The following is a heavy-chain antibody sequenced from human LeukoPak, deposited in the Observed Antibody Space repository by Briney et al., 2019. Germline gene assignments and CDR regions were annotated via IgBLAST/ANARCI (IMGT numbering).Heavy chain of an antibody. CDR1: GYSLTSYW. V-gene: IGHV5-51*01. D-gene: IGHD3-22*01. CDR3: ARHGPMYYYDSSGYCDY. Sequence: PGESLKISCKGSGYSLTSYWIGWVRQMPGKGLECMGIIYPGDSDTRYSPSFQGQVTISADKSISTAYLQWSSLKASDTAMYYCARHGPMYYYDSSGYCDYWGQGTLVTVSS. J-gene: IGHJ4*02. CDR2: IYPGDSDT.